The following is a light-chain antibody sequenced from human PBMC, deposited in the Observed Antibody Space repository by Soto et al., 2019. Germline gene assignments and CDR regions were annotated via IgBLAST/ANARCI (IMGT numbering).Light chain of an antibody. Sequence: DIQMTQSPSTLSASVGDRVTITCRASQSISSWLAWYQQKPGKAPKLLIYKASSLESEVPSRFSGHGFGKEFPLTIRRLQADYFCTYYRQPYKCLLPFGEGTQAEIK. J-gene: IGKJ2*01. CDR1: QSISSW. V-gene: IGKV1-5*03. CDR3: QPYKCLLP. CDR2: KAS.